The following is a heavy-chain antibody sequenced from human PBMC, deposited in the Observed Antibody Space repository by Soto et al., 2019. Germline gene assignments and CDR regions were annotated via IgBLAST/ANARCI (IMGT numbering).Heavy chain of an antibody. CDR3: ARDRGSTWYIDDY. D-gene: IGHD6-13*01. Sequence: ASVKVSCKASGYTFNVYYMHWVRQAPGQALEWMGWINPNSGGTKYAQKFQGRVTLTRDTSNTTVYMEVSSLKSDDTAVYFCARDRGSTWYIDDYWGQGTMVTVYS. CDR2: INPNSGGT. V-gene: IGHV1-2*02. CDR1: GYTFNVYY. J-gene: IGHJ4*02.